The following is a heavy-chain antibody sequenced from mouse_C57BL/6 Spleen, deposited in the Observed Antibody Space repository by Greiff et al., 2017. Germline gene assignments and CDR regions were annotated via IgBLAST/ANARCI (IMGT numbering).Heavy chain of an antibody. J-gene: IGHJ4*01. CDR2: IDPANGNT. D-gene: IGHD2-3*01. CDR3: ARGIYDGYYSYAMDY. CDR1: GFNIKNTY. V-gene: IGHV14-3*01. Sequence: EVQLQQSVAELVRPGASVTLSCTASGFNIKNTYMHWVKQRPEQGLEWIGRIDPANGNTKYAPKFQGKATITADTSSNTAYLQLSSLTSEDTAIYYCARGIYDGYYSYAMDYWGQGTSVTVSS.